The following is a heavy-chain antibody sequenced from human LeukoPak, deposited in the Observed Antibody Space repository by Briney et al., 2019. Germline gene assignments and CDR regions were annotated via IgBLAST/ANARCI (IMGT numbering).Heavy chain of an antibody. Sequence: GGSLRLSCAASGFSFINYGMHWVRQAPGKGLEWVAFMRFEGSNKYYADSVKGRFTISRDNSKNTLYLQMNSLRAEDTAVYYCAKGPLYYGSGSVDYWGQGTLVTVSS. J-gene: IGHJ4*02. CDR2: MRFEGSNK. D-gene: IGHD3-10*01. CDR1: GFSFINYG. V-gene: IGHV3-30*02. CDR3: AKGPLYYGSGSVDY.